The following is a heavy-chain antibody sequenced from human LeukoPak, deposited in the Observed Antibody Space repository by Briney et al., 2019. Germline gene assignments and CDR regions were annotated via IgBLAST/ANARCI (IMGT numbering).Heavy chain of an antibody. V-gene: IGHV1-18*01. CDR1: GYTFDTYG. J-gene: IGHJ3*02. CDR2: TSGYNGHT. Sequence: ASVKVSCKASGYTFDTYGISWVRQAPGQGLEWMGWTSGYNGHTKYAQKFHDRVTLTTDTSTSTAYMEMRSLRSDDTAVYYCARIQSAGTFDAFDIWGQGTMLTVSS. CDR3: ARIQSAGTFDAFDI. D-gene: IGHD2/OR15-2a*01.